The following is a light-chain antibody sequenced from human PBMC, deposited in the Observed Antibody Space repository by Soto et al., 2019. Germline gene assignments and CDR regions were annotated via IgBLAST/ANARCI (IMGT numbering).Light chain of an antibody. J-gene: IGKJ1*01. V-gene: IGKV1-5*03. CDR3: QHYNSYSEA. Sequence: DIPMTQSPSTLSGSVGDRVTITCRASQTISSWLPWYQQKPGKAPKLLIYKASTLKSGVPSRFSGSGSGTEFTLTISSLQPDDFATYYCQHYNSYSEAFGQGTKVELK. CDR2: KAS. CDR1: QTISSW.